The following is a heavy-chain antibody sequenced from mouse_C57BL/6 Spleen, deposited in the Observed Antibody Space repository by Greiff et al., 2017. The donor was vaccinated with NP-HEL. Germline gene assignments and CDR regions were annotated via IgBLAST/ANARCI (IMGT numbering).Heavy chain of an antibody. D-gene: IGHD1-1*01. CDR2: ISDGGSYT. V-gene: IGHV5-4*03. CDR1: GFTFSSYA. J-gene: IGHJ2*01. Sequence: EVMLVESGGGLVKPGGSLKLSCAASGFTFSSYAMSWVRQTPEKRLEWVATISDGGSYTYYPDNVKCRFTISRDNAKNYLYLQMSHLKSEDTAMYYCASSYYGSSPFDYWGQGTTLTVSS. CDR3: ASSYYGSSPFDY.